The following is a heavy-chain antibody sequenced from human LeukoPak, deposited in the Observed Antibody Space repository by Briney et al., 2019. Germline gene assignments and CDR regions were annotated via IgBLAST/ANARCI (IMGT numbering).Heavy chain of an antibody. CDR2: INPNRGST. CDR1: GYTFTSYY. J-gene: IGHJ4*02. V-gene: IGHV1-46*01. CDR3: ATGSHVRVYDSSAYYGHY. D-gene: IGHD3-22*01. Sequence: ASVKVSCKASGYTFTSYYMYWVRQAPGQGLEWMGIINPNRGSTSYAQKFQGRVTMTRDMSTSTVYMELSSLRSEGTAIYYCATGSHVRVYDSSAYYGHYWGQGTLVTVSS.